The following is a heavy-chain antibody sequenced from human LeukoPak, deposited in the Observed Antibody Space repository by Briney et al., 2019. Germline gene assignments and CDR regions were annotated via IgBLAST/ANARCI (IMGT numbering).Heavy chain of an antibody. CDR3: ARDYGDYAVNWFDP. CDR2: ISHSGST. CDR1: GGSFSGYY. D-gene: IGHD4-17*01. J-gene: IGHJ5*02. Sequence: PSETLSLTCAVYGGSFSGYYWSWIRQPPGKGLEWIGEISHSGSTNYNPSLKSRVTISVDTSKNQFSLKLSSVTAADTAVYYCARDYGDYAVNWFDPWGQGTLVTVSS. V-gene: IGHV4-34*01.